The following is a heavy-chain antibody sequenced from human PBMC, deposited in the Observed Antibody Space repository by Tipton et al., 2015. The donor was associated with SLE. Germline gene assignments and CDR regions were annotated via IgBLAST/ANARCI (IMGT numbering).Heavy chain of an antibody. Sequence: SLRLSCAASGFTFSSYGMHWVRQAPGKGLEWVAFIRYDGSNKYYADSVKGRFTISRDNSKNTLYLQMNSLRAEDTAVYYCATLEVGYGDYNFDCWGQGTLVTVSS. CDR2: IRYDGSNK. CDR3: ATLEVGYGDYNFDC. D-gene: IGHD4-17*01. CDR1: GFTFSSYG. V-gene: IGHV3-30*02. J-gene: IGHJ4*02.